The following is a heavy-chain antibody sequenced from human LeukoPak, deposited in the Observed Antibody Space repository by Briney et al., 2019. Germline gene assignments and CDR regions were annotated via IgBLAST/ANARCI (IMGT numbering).Heavy chain of an antibody. D-gene: IGHD5-12*01. V-gene: IGHV3-48*01. CDR1: GFILSQYS. CDR3: ARDAGNSGYGCDL. Sequence: GGSLRLSCAASGFILSQYSMKWVRQARRKGLEWVSHIRSSSETFYADSVKGRFTISRDNARNSLYLQMNNLRGEDTAIYYCARDAGNSGYGCDLWGQGTLVTVSS. CDR2: IRSSSET. J-gene: IGHJ5*02.